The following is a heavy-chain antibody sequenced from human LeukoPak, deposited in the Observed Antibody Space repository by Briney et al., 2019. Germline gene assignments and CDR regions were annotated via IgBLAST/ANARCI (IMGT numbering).Heavy chain of an antibody. CDR3: ARGRPHGNDY. D-gene: IGHD4-23*01. J-gene: IGHJ4*02. V-gene: IGHV3-7*01. CDR2: INQDGTEK. CDR1: GFTFSSYW. Sequence: PGGSLRLSCAASGFTFSSYWMSWVRQAPGEGLEWVAKINQDGTEKAYADSVKGRFSIFRDNAKNTLYLQMNSLRVEDTAVYYCARGRPHGNDYWGQGTLVTVSS.